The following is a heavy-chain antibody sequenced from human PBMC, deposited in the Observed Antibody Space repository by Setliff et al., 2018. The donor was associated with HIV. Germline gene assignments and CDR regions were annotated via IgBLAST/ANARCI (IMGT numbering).Heavy chain of an antibody. CDR2: INPNSGGT. CDR1: GYTFTDYF. J-gene: IGHJ6*03. Sequence: GASVKVSCKSSGYTFTDYFIHWVRQAPGQGLEWMGWINPNSGGTNYAQKFQGRVTMTRDTSISTAYMELSRLRSDDTAVYYCARGEGRDGYNLYYYYMDVWGKGTTVTVSS. D-gene: IGHD2-21*01. CDR3: ARGEGRDGYNLYYYYMDV. V-gene: IGHV1-2*02.